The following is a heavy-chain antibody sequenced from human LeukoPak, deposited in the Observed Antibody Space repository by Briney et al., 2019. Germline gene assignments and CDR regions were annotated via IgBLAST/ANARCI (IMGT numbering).Heavy chain of an antibody. Sequence: GGSLRLSCAASGFTFSSYDMHWVRQATGKGLEWVSAIGTAGDTYYPGSVKGRFTISRENAKNSLYLQMDSLRAGDTAVYYCARGGYYDSSGYPAKYYFDYWGQGTLVTVSS. V-gene: IGHV3-13*01. J-gene: IGHJ4*02. CDR1: GFTFSSYD. CDR2: IGTAGDT. CDR3: ARGGYYDSSGYPAKYYFDY. D-gene: IGHD3-22*01.